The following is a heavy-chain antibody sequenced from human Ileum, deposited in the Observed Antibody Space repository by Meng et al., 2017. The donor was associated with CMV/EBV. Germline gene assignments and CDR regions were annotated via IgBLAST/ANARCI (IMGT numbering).Heavy chain of an antibody. D-gene: IGHD3-16*01. CDR2: IYGGGIAT. Sequence: GESLKISCAASGFTFSDYAMSWVRQAPGKGLEWVSGIYGGGIATYYADSVKGRFTISRDNSKNTVYLQMNSLRAEDTAMYYCAKEMPSAPYGGFDYWGQGTLVTVSS. CDR1: GFTFSDYA. CDR3: AKEMPSAPYGGFDY. V-gene: IGHV3-23*03. J-gene: IGHJ4*02.